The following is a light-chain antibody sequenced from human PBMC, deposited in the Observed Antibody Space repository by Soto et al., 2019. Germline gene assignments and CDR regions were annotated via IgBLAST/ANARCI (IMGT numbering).Light chain of an antibody. Sequence: EIVLTQSPATLSLSPGERATLSCRASQSVGSFLAWYQQKPGQTPRLLIYGASSRATGIPDRFSGSGSGTDFTLTISRLEPEDFAVYYCQQHGSSPWMFGQGTKVDIK. CDR1: QSVGSF. CDR2: GAS. CDR3: QQHGSSPWM. V-gene: IGKV3-20*01. J-gene: IGKJ1*01.